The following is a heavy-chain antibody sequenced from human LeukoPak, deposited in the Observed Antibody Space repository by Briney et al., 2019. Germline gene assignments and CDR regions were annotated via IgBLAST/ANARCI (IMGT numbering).Heavy chain of an antibody. D-gene: IGHD3-10*01. CDR3: ATLLLVCEACHNDY. CDR1: GFSFTTYW. Sequence: GESLRLSCAASGFSFTTYWMGWVRQAPGKGLEWVANIKQDGTEKYYVDSVKGRFTISRDNAKNSLYLQMNSLRAEDTAVYYCATLLLVCEACHNDYWGQGTLVTVSS. CDR2: IKQDGTEK. V-gene: IGHV3-7*01. J-gene: IGHJ4*02.